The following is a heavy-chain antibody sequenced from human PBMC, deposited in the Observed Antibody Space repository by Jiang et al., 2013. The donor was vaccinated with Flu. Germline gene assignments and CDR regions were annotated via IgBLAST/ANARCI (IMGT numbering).Heavy chain of an antibody. D-gene: IGHD1-14*01. J-gene: IGHJ6*02. Sequence: PGASVKVSCKASGYTFTSYGISWVRQAPGQGLEWMGWISAYNGNTNYAQKLQGRVTMTTDTSTSTAYMELRSLRSDDTAVYYCARSGRDRNSYYYYYGMDVWGQGTTVTVSS. CDR3: ARSGRDRNSYYYYYGMDV. CDR1: GYTFTSYG. CDR2: ISAYNGNT. V-gene: IGHV1-18*04.